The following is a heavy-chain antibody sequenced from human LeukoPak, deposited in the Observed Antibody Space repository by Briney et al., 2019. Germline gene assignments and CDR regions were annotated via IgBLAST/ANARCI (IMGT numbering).Heavy chain of an antibody. CDR3: AKGAWAAAGLYYYYYYYMDV. V-gene: IGHV3-23*01. J-gene: IGHJ6*03. D-gene: IGHD6-13*01. CDR1: GFTFSSYA. Sequence: PSGGSLRLSCAASGFTFSSYAMSWVRQAPGKGLEWVSAISGSGGSTYYADSVKGRFTISRDNSKNTLYLQMNSLRAEDTAVYYCAKGAWAAAGLYYYYYYYMDVWGKGTTVTVSS. CDR2: ISGSGGST.